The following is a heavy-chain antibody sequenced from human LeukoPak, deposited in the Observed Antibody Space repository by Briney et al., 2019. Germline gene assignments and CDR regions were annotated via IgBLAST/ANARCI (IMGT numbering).Heavy chain of an antibody. D-gene: IGHD6-13*01. V-gene: IGHV4-4*07. CDR3: ARVSIAAAGPHRYYGMDV. CDR2: IYTSGST. Sequence: SETLSLTCTVSDDFIRRESWTWIRQPAGKGLEWIGRIYTSGSTNYNPSLKSRVTMSVDTSKNQFSLKLSSVTAADTAVYYCARVSIAAAGPHRYYGMDVWGQGTTVTVSS. CDR1: DDFIRRES. J-gene: IGHJ6*02.